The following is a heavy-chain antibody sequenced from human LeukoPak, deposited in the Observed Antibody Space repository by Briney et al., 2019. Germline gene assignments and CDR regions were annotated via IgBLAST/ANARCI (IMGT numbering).Heavy chain of an antibody. J-gene: IGHJ6*03. D-gene: IGHD5-18*01. V-gene: IGHV3-7*01. Sequence: GGSLRLSCAASGFTFSSYWMSWVRQAPGKGLEWVANIKQDGSEKYYVDSVEGRFTISRDNAKNSLYLQMNSLRAEDTAVYYCARADSYADRYYYYYYYMDVWGKGTTVTVSS. CDR2: IKQDGSEK. CDR3: ARADSYADRYYYYYYYMDV. CDR1: GFTFSSYW.